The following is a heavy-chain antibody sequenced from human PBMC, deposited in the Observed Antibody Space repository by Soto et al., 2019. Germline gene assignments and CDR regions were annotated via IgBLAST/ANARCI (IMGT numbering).Heavy chain of an antibody. CDR3: ARGLKSSGWATDYYGIDV. V-gene: IGHV3-66*01. J-gene: IGHJ6*02. D-gene: IGHD6-19*01. CDR2: IYSGGST. CDR1: GFTVRSNY. Sequence: GGSLRLSCAASGFTVRSNYMSWVRQAPGKGLEWVSVIYSGGSTYYADSVKGRFTISRDNSKNTLYLQLNSLRAEDTAVYYCARGLKSSGWATDYYGIDVWGQGTLVTVSS.